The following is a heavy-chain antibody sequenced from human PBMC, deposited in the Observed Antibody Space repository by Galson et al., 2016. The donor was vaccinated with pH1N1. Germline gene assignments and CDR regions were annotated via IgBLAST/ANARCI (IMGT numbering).Heavy chain of an antibody. CDR1: GFSFRRYG. V-gene: IGHV3-30*18. CDR2: ISYDGSDK. Sequence: SLRLSCAASGFSFRRYGMHWVRQAPGKGLEWVAGISYDGSDKYYADSVKGRFTVSRDNSKNTLFLQMNSLRTEDTAVYYCAKDYSVFDLPIDYWGQGTLVTVSS. CDR3: AKDYSVFDLPIDY. J-gene: IGHJ4*02. D-gene: IGHD5/OR15-5a*01.